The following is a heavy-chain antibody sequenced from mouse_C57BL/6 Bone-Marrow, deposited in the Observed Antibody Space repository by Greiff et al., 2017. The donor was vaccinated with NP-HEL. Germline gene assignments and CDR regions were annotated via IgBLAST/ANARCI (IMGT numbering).Heavy chain of an antibody. D-gene: IGHD1-1*01. J-gene: IGHJ2*01. V-gene: IGHV1-64*01. CDR2: IHPNSGST. CDR3: ARLSYDGDY. CDR1: GYTFTSYW. Sequence: QVQLQQPGAELVKPGASVKLSCKASGYTFTSYWMHWVKQRPGQGLEWIGMIHPNSGSTNYNEKFKSKATLTVDKSSSTANMQLSSLTSEDAAVYYCARLSYDGDYWGKGTTLTVSS.